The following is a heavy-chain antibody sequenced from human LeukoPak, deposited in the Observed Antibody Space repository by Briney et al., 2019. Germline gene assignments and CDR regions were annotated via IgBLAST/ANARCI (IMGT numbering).Heavy chain of an antibody. CDR2: IYYSGST. Sequence: SETLSLTCTVSGGSISSYYWSWIRQPPGKGLEWIGYIYYSGSTNYNPSLKSRVTISVDTSKNQFSLRLSSVTAADTALYYCARDLPLWLGELLGLGYFDYWGQGTLVTVSS. J-gene: IGHJ4*02. CDR1: GGSISSYY. CDR3: ARDLPLWLGELLGLGYFDY. D-gene: IGHD3-10*01. V-gene: IGHV4-59*12.